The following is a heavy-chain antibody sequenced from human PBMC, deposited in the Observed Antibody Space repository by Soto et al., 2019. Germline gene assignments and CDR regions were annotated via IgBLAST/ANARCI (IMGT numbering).Heavy chain of an antibody. D-gene: IGHD3-16*01. V-gene: IGHV3-74*01. CDR1: GFTFSSYW. CDR2: INSDGSST. J-gene: IGHJ6*02. Sequence: EVQLVESGGGLVQPGGSLRLSCAASGFTFSSYWMHWVRHAPGKGLVWVSRINSDGSSTSYADSVKGRFTISRDNAKNTLYLQMNSLRAEDTAVYYCERDKIFTGDDYGMDVWAKGPRSPSP. CDR3: ERDKIFTGDDYGMDV.